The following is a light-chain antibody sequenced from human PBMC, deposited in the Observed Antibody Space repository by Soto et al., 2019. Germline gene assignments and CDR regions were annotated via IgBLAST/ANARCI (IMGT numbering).Light chain of an antibody. Sequence: DIQMTQSPSSLSAAVGDRVTITCRASQDINKYLNWYHQTPGKAPKLLIFSTSTLYSGVPSRFRGSRSGTDFTLTISSLQPEDFATYYCQQSYSSPYTLGQGTKVEIK. CDR2: STS. CDR1: QDINKY. J-gene: IGKJ2*01. V-gene: IGKV1-39*01. CDR3: QQSYSSPYT.